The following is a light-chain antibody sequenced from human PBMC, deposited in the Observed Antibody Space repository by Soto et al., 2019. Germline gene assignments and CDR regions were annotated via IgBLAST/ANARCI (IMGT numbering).Light chain of an antibody. J-gene: IGKJ1*01. V-gene: IGKV3-20*01. Sequence: EIVLTQSPGTLSLSPGESATLSCRASQSVSSSYLAWYQQKPGQAPRLLIYGASSRATGIPDRFSGSGSGTDFTLTICRLEPEDFAVYYCQQYGSSPTTFGQGTKVDIK. CDR1: QSVSSSY. CDR3: QQYGSSPTT. CDR2: GAS.